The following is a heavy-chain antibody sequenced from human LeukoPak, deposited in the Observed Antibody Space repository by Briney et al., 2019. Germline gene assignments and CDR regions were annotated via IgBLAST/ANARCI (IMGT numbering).Heavy chain of an antibody. V-gene: IGHV1-2*02. Sequence: ASVKVSCKASGYTFSGHYVHWVRQTPGQGLEWMGWINPKSGDARYAQKIQGRVTMTRDTSISTVYMEMSRLRHDDTAVYYCARYYDFWSVVAFDFWGQGTVVTVSS. J-gene: IGHJ3*01. CDR3: ARYYDFWSVVAFDF. D-gene: IGHD3-3*01. CDR2: INPKSGDA. CDR1: GYTFSGHY.